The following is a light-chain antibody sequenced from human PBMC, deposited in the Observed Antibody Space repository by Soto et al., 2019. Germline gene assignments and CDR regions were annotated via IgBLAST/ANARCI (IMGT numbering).Light chain of an antibody. V-gene: IGLV2-14*01. J-gene: IGLJ2*01. CDR3: SSYTRRGTLI. CDR2: EVT. Sequence: QSVLAQPASVSGSPGQSITIPCTGTTSDIGAYDYVSWYQQHPGKVPKLIIFEVTKWPSGFSSRFSGSKSDNTASLTISGLQAEDEADYYCSSYTRRGTLIFGGGTQLTVL. CDR1: TSDIGAYDY.